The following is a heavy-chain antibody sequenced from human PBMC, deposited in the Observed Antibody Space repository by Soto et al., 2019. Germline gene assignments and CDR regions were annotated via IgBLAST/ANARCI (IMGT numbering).Heavy chain of an antibody. CDR3: ARSREFDY. Sequence: KTSETLSLTCGVSSGSLSGATYFWNWIRQPPGKGLEWIGYIFPSGTTYYNPSLKSRVTISIDVSKNQFSLSLRSLTAADTAVYYCARSREFDYWSQGTLVTVSS. V-gene: IGHV4-30-2*01. CDR1: SGSLSGATYF. CDR2: IFPSGTT. J-gene: IGHJ4*02.